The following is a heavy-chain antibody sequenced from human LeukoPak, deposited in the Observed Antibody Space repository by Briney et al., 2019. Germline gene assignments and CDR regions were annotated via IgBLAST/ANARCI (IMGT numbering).Heavy chain of an antibody. J-gene: IGHJ4*02. CDR2: ISAYNGNT. CDR1: GYTFTSYG. Sequence: ASVKVSCKASGYTFTSYGIIWVRQAPGQGLEWMGWISAYNGNTNYAQKLQGRVTMTTDTSTSTAYMELRSLRSDDTAVYYCARDPSNWNRNLNFDYWGQGTLVTVSS. CDR3: ARDPSNWNRNLNFDY. V-gene: IGHV1-18*01. D-gene: IGHD1-20*01.